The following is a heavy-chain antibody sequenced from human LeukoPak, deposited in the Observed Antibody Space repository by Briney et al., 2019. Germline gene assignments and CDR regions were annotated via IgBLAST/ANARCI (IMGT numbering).Heavy chain of an antibody. V-gene: IGHV3-21*01. CDR1: GFTFISYS. J-gene: IGHJ4*02. Sequence: GGSLRLSCAASGFTFISYSMNWVLQAPGKGLEWVSSISSSSSYIYYADSVKGRFTISRDNAKNSLYLQMNSLRAEDTAVYYCARGSWSAAGTSIDYWGQGTLVTVSS. D-gene: IGHD6-13*01. CDR3: ARGSWSAAGTSIDY. CDR2: ISSSSSYI.